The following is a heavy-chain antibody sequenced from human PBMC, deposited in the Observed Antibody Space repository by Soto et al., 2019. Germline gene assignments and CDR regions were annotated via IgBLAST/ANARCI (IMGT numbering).Heavy chain of an antibody. D-gene: IGHD2-15*01. Sequence: QVQLQQWGAGLLKPSETLSLTCAVYGGSFSGYYWSWIRQPPGKGLEWIGEINHSGSTNYNPPLKSRVTISVDTSKNQFSLKLSSVTAADTAVYYCARADPIVVVVAATHLYFQHWGQGTLVTVSS. J-gene: IGHJ1*01. CDR2: INHSGST. CDR3: ARADPIVVVVAATHLYFQH. CDR1: GGSFSGYY. V-gene: IGHV4-34*01.